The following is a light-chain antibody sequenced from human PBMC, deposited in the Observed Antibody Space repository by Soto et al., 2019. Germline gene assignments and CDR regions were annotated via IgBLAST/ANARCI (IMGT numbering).Light chain of an antibody. CDR2: DVN. V-gene: IGLV2-11*01. CDR1: SSDVGGFNS. Sequence: QAALTQPRSVSGSPGQSVTISCTGTSSDVGGFNSVSWYQQHPGKAPKLMIYDVNKRPSGVPDRFSGSKSGSTASLTISGLQAEDEADYYCCSYAGSYPYAFATGTRSPS. CDR3: CSYAGSYPYA. J-gene: IGLJ1*01.